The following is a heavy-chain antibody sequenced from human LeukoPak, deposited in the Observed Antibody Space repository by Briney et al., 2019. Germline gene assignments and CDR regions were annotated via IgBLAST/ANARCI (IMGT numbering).Heavy chain of an antibody. Sequence: SGGSLRLSCAASGFTSSSYAMSWVRQAPGKGLEWVSAISGSGGSTYYADSVKGRFTISRDNSKNTLYLQMNSLRAEDTAVYYCAKGAYYYDSSGYIDYWGQGTLVTVSS. J-gene: IGHJ4*02. D-gene: IGHD3-22*01. CDR3: AKGAYYYDSSGYIDY. V-gene: IGHV3-23*01. CDR2: ISGSGGST. CDR1: GFTSSSYA.